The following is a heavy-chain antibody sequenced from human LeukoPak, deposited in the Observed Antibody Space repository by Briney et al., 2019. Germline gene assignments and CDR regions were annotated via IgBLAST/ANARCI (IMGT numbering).Heavy chain of an antibody. CDR3: ARVDLSYYYYGMDV. D-gene: IGHD2/OR15-2a*01. Sequence: VASVKVSCKVSGYTFTGYYMHWVRQAPGQGLEWMGWINPNSGGTNYAQKFQGRVTMTRDTSISTAYMELSRLRSDDTAVYYCARVDLSYYYYGMDVWGQGTTVTVSS. CDR1: GYTFTGYY. J-gene: IGHJ6*02. CDR2: INPNSGGT. V-gene: IGHV1-2*02.